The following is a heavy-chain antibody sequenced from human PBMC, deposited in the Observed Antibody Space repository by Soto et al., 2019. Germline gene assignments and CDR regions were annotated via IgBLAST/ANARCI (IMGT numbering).Heavy chain of an antibody. CDR2: INHSGST. CDR3: ARKYYYDSSIGY. Sequence: SETLSLTCAVYGGSFSGYYWSWFRQPPGKGLEWIGEINHSGSTNYNPSLKSRVTISVDTSKNQSSLKLSSVTAADTAVYYCARKYYYDSSIGYWGQGTLVTVS. CDR1: GGSFSGYY. D-gene: IGHD3-22*01. V-gene: IGHV4-34*01. J-gene: IGHJ4*02.